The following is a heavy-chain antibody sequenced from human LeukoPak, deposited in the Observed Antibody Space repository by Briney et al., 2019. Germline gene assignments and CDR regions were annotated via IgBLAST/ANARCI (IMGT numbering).Heavy chain of an antibody. CDR3: ARESGSVTSEVDFDY. D-gene: IGHD4-17*01. CDR1: GFTFSSYW. Sequence: TGGSLRLSCAASGFTFSSYWMSWVRQAPGKGLEWVATIRQDGSQKYYVDSVKGRFTISRDNAKNSLYLQMNSLRAEDTAVYYCARESGSVTSEVDFDYWGQATLATVSS. J-gene: IGHJ4*02. V-gene: IGHV3-7*01. CDR2: IRQDGSQK.